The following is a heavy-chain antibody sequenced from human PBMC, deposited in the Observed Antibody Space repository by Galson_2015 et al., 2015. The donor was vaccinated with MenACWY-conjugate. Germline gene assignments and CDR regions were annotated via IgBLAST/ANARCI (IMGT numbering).Heavy chain of an antibody. D-gene: IGHD2-15*01. CDR3: ARHQLVAACDL. CDR2: IYPADSDT. V-gene: IGHV5-51*01. Sequence: QSGAEVIKAGESLQISCTGSGSTFHTYWIAWVRQTPGKGLECMGFIYPADSDTRYSPSFEGHVTLSVDKSSSTAYLQWSSLTASDSAIYYCARHQLVAACDLWGQGTLVIVSS. J-gene: IGHJ5*02. CDR1: GSTFHTYW.